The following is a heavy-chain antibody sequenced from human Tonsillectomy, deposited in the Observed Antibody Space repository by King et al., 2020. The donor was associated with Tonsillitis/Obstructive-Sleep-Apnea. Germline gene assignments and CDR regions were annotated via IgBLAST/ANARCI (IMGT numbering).Heavy chain of an antibody. CDR3: AKECTNGVCYEPYYYYGMDV. CDR2: ISGSGGST. D-gene: IGHD2-8*01. J-gene: IGHJ6*02. CDR1: GFTFSSYA. V-gene: IGHV3-23*04. Sequence: VQLVESGGGLVQPGGSLRLSCAASGFTFSSYAMSWVRQAPGKGLEWVSAISGSGGSTYYADSVKGRFTISRDNSKNTLYLQMNSLRAEDTAVYYCAKECTNGVCYEPYYYYGMDVWGQGTTVTVSS.